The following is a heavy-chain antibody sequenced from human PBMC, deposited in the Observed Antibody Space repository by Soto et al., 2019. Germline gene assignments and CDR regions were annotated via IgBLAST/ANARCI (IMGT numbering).Heavy chain of an antibody. Sequence: QVQLVESGGGLVKPGGSLRLSCAASGFSFSDYYMSWMRQAPGKGLEWVSYISNTAATISYADSVKGRFTISRDNAKKSLYLQMSSLRAEDTAVYYCARPMYCGKTEFDYWGQGTLVTVSS. J-gene: IGHJ4*02. D-gene: IGHD3-10*02. CDR1: GFSFSDYY. CDR3: ARPMYCGKTEFDY. CDR2: ISNTAATI. V-gene: IGHV3-11*01.